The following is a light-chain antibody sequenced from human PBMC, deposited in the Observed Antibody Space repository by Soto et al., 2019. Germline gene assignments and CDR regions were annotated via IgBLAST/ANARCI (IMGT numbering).Light chain of an antibody. Sequence: QSVLTQPASVSGSPGQSITISCTGTSSDVGGYNYVSWYQQHPGKAPKLVIYEVTKRPSGVSNRFSGSKSGNTASLTISGLQAEEETDYYCSSYTSTNHVVFGGGTKVTV. J-gene: IGLJ2*01. V-gene: IGLV2-14*01. CDR2: EVT. CDR1: SSDVGGYNY. CDR3: SSYTSTNHVV.